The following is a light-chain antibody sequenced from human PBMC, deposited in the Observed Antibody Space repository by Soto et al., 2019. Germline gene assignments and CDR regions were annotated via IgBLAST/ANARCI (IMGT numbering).Light chain of an antibody. J-gene: IGKJ2*01. CDR1: QSVDRSY. CDR2: GAN. CDR3: QQYGRSLMYT. Sequence: EIVLTQSPGTLSLSPGEGATLSCRASQSVDRSYLAWYQQKPGQAPRLLIFGANTRATGIPDRFSGSGSGTDFTRRISRLEPEDFAVYYCQQYGRSLMYTFGQGTKVEIK. V-gene: IGKV3-20*01.